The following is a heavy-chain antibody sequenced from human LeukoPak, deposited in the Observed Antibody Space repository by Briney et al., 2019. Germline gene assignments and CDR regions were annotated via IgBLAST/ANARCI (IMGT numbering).Heavy chain of an antibody. J-gene: IGHJ3*02. V-gene: IGHV4-39*07. CDR3: AEGIPAATGAFDI. Sequence: SETLSLTCTVSGGSISSGDYYWSWIRQPPGKGLEWIGNIYYSGSTNYNPSLKSRVTISVDTSKNQFSLKLSSVTAADTAVYYCAEGIPAATGAFDIWGQGTMVTVSS. D-gene: IGHD2-2*01. CDR2: IYYSGST. CDR1: GGSISSGDYY.